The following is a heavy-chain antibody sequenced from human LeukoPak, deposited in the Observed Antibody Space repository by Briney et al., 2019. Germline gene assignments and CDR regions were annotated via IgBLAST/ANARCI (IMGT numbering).Heavy chain of an antibody. Sequence: GGSLRLSCAASGFTFSSYDMHWVRQATGKGLEWVSAIGTAGDTYYPGSVKGRFTISRENAKNSLYLQMNSLRAGDTAVYYCVGIFAGGWGDDAFDIWGQGTMVTVSS. J-gene: IGHJ3*02. V-gene: IGHV3-13*01. D-gene: IGHD3-3*01. CDR3: VGIFAGGWGDDAFDI. CDR2: IGTAGDT. CDR1: GFTFSSYD.